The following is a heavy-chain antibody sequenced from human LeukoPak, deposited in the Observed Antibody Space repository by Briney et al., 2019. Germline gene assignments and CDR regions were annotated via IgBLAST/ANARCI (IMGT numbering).Heavy chain of an antibody. CDR2: TYGSST. J-gene: IGHJ4*02. Sequence: GGSLRLSCAASGFIFCKSWMHWVRQAPGKGLVWVSRTYGSSTIYADSVKGRFSVSMDNAQNTLYLQMNSLRAEDTAVYYCARDDYNRLWGQGTLVTVSS. CDR1: GFIFCKSW. CDR3: ARDDYNRL. V-gene: IGHV3-74*01. D-gene: IGHD1-14*01.